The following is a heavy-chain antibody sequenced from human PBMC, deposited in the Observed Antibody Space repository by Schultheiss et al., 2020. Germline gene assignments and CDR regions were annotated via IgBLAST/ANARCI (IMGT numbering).Heavy chain of an antibody. CDR2: IYYSGST. D-gene: IGHD2-15*01. CDR3: ARFVVVDATWSSGMDV. Sequence: LSLTCTVSGGSISSGGSYWSWIRQHPGKGLECIGYIYYSGSTYYNPSLKSRVTILVDTSKNQFSLKLTSVTAADTAVYYCARFVVVDATWSSGMDVWGQGTTVTVSS. V-gene: IGHV4-31*03. CDR1: GGSISSGGSY. J-gene: IGHJ6*02.